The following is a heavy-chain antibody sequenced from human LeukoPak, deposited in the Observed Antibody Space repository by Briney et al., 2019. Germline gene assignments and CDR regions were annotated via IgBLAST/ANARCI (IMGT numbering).Heavy chain of an antibody. D-gene: IGHD3-9*01. CDR1: GFTFSSYS. J-gene: IGHJ1*01. V-gene: IGHV3-21*01. CDR2: VSSSSSYI. Sequence: GGSLRLSCAASGFTFSSYSMNWVGQAPGKGLEWVSSVSSSSSYIYYADSVKGRFTISRDNAKNSLYLQMNSLRAEDTAVYYCARDGVHYDTLTGYPSAEYFQHWGQGTLVTVSS. CDR3: ARDGVHYDTLTGYPSAEYFQH.